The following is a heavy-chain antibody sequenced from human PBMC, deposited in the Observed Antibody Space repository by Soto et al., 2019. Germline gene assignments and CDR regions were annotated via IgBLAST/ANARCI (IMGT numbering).Heavy chain of an antibody. Sequence: PSETLSLTCAVYGGYSSGYYWSCIRQPPGKGLEWIGEINHSGSTNYNPSLKSRVTISVDTSKNQFSLKLSSVTAADTAVYYCARGNGSSWYSYYYGMDVWGQGTTVTVSS. J-gene: IGHJ6*02. CDR3: ARGNGSSWYSYYYGMDV. V-gene: IGHV4-34*01. CDR2: INHSGST. D-gene: IGHD6-13*01. CDR1: GGYSSGYY.